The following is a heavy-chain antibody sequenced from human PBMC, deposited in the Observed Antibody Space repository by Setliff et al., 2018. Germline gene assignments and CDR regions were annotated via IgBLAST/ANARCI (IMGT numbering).Heavy chain of an antibody. J-gene: IGHJ5*02. V-gene: IGHV3-23*01. CDR3: AKNGFGVVALGVNNWFDP. D-gene: IGHD3-10*01. Sequence: LILSSAGSGFSFSNYTMSWVRQAPGMGLDWVSSFRGGGGPTYYADPVKGRFTISRDISKNTVYLQMNSLRAEDTAVYYCAKNGFGVVALGVNNWFDPWGQGTLVTVSS. CDR1: GFSFSNYT. CDR2: FRGGGGPT.